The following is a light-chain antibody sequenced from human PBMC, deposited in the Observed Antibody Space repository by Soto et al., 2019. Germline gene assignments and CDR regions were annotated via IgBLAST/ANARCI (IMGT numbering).Light chain of an antibody. V-gene: IGLV2-14*01. J-gene: IGLJ2*01. CDR1: SSDVGGYNY. CDR3: SSYTSSSTLV. Sequence: QSALTQPASVSGSPGQSITISCTGTSSDVGGYNYVSWYQQHPGKAPKLMIYEVSNRPSGVSNRFSGSKSGNTASLTISGHQAEDEADYYCSSYTSSSTLVFGGGTQLTVL. CDR2: EVS.